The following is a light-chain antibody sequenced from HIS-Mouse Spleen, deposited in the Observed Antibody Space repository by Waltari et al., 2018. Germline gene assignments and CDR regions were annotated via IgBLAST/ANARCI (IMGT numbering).Light chain of an antibody. V-gene: IGLV2-11*01. CDR2: DVS. J-gene: IGLJ1*01. CDR1: SSDVGGYNS. Sequence: QSALTQTSSVSGSPGQSVTIPCTGTSSDVGGYNSVSWYHQQPGKAPKLMIYDVSKRPSGVPDRFSGSKSGNTASLTISGLQAEDEADYYCCSYAGSYRVFGTGTKVTVL. CDR3: CSYAGSYRV.